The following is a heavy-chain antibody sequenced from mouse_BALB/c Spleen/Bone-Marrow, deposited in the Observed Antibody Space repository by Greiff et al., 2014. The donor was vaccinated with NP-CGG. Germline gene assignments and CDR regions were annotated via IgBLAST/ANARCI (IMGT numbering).Heavy chain of an antibody. D-gene: IGHD1-1*01. CDR2: ISSGSSTI. CDR1: GFTFSSFG. V-gene: IGHV5-17*02. J-gene: IGHJ2*01. Sequence: LVESGGGLVQPGGSRKLSCAASGFTFSSFGMHWVRQAPEKGLEWVAYISSGSSTIYYADTVKGRFTISRDNPKNTLFLQMTRLRSEDTAMYYCARLRRYYGYFDYWGQGTTLTVSS. CDR3: ARLRRYYGYFDY.